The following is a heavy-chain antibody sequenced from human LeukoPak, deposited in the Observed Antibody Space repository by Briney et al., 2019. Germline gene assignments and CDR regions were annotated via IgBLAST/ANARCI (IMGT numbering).Heavy chain of an antibody. CDR2: ISSSSSYI. J-gene: IGHJ4*02. D-gene: IGHD3-3*01. CDR1: GFTFSSYS. CDR3: ARDWEWYYFDY. Sequence: GGSLRLSCAASGFTFSSYSMSWVRQAPGKGLEWVSSISSSSSYIYYADSVKGRFTISRDNAKNSLYLQMNSLRAEDTAVYYCARDWEWYYFDYWGQGTLVTVSP. V-gene: IGHV3-21*01.